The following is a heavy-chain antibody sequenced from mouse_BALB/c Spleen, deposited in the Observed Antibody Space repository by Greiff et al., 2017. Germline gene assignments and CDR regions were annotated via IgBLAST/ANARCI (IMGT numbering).Heavy chain of an antibody. Sequence: DVKLVESGGGLVKPGGSLKLSCAASGFTFSSYGMSWVRQTPDKRLEWVATISSGGSYTYYPDSVKGRFTISRDNAKNTLYLQMSSLKSEDTAMYYCARPSYYRYDNYFDYWGQGTTLTVSS. CDR3: ARPSYYRYDNYFDY. D-gene: IGHD2-14*01. CDR1: GFTFSSYG. J-gene: IGHJ2*01. CDR2: ISSGGSYT. V-gene: IGHV5-6*03.